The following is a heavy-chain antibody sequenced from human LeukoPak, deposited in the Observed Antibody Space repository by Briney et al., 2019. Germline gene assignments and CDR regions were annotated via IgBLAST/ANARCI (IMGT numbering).Heavy chain of an antibody. CDR1: GFSFSNFW. Sequence: PGGSLRLSCATSGFSFSNFWMSWVRQAPGKGLEWVANINQGGSEKWYVDSVKGRFTISRDNAKNSLYLRMNSLRAEDTAVYYCAKDPGEAVAGYYMDVWGKGTTVTVS. CDR3: AKDPGEAVAGYYMDV. J-gene: IGHJ6*03. D-gene: IGHD6-19*01. V-gene: IGHV3-7*01. CDR2: INQGGSEK.